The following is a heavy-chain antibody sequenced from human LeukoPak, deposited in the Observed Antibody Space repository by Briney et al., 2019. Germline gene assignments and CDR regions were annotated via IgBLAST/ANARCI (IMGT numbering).Heavy chain of an antibody. V-gene: IGHV3-23*01. CDR1: GLSFSSYA. D-gene: IGHD3-3*01. Sequence: GGSLRLSCAASGLSFSSYAMSWVRQAPGKGLEWVSAISGSGGSTYYADSVKGRFTISRDNSKNTLYLQMNSLRAEDTAVYYCAKQFWRTQRYNWFDPWGQGTLVTVSS. CDR2: ISGSGGST. CDR3: AKQFWRTQRYNWFDP. J-gene: IGHJ5*02.